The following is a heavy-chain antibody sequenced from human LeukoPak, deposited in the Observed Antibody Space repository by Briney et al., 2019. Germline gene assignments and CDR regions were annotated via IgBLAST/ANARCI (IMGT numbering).Heavy chain of an antibody. Sequence: GASVTVSCKASGYTFTGYYMHWVRQAPGQGREGMGWINPNSGGTNYAQKFQGRVTITRDTSINTAYMALSSLRFDDTAVYYCARGATAGRFSLRPTGAYYMDVWGKGTTVTVSS. D-gene: IGHD6-13*01. CDR3: ARGATAGRFSLRPTGAYYMDV. V-gene: IGHV1-2*02. CDR2: INPNSGGT. CDR1: GYTFTGYY. J-gene: IGHJ6*03.